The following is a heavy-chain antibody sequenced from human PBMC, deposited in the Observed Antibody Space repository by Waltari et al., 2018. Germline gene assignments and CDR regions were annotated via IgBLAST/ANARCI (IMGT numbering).Heavy chain of an antibody. CDR3: ARDPGSVSYQRSGDAFDI. CDR1: GGSFSGYY. Sequence: QVQLQQWGAGLLKPSETLSLTCAVYGGSFSGYYWSWIRQPPGKGLEWIGEINHSGSTNYNPSLKSRVTISVETSKNQFSLKLSSVTAADTAVYYCARDPGSVSYQRSGDAFDIWGQGTMVTVSS. CDR2: INHSGST. V-gene: IGHV4-34*01. J-gene: IGHJ3*02. D-gene: IGHD1-26*01.